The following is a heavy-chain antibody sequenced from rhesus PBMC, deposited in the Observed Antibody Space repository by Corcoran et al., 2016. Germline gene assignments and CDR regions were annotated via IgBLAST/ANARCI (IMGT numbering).Heavy chain of an antibody. Sequence: QVRLQESGPGLVQSSETLSLTFAVSGGSMSESSFLNWFRPPPGKGLEWNGNIYANSVTGYNPARKSRVTISKDTANNQIFLKVTSVTAADTAVYYCASPVERGRFEVWGAGIFVTVSS. J-gene: IGHJ5-1*01. V-gene: IGHV4S9*01. D-gene: IGHD3-34*01. CDR1: GGSMSESSF. CDR3: ASPVERGRFEV. CDR2: IYANSVT.